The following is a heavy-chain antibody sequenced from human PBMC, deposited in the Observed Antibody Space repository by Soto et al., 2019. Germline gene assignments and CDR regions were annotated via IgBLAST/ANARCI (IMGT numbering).Heavy chain of an antibody. V-gene: IGHV4-59*01. CDR2: VYHTGAT. D-gene: IGHD5-12*01. Sequence: SETLSLTCTVSGASISSSYWSWIRQSPERGLEWIAHVYHTGATNYNPSLKSRVTISLDTSKGQFSLNLTSLTTADTAVYFCARGGNRYSNVASGVGGFDYWGRGSLVTVSS. J-gene: IGHJ4*02. CDR3: ARGGNRYSNVASGVGGFDY. CDR1: GASISSSY.